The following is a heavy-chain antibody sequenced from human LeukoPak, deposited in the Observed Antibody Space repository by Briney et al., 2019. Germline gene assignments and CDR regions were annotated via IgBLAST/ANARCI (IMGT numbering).Heavy chain of an antibody. V-gene: IGHV4-4*07. D-gene: IGHD1-14*01. CDR1: GGSTNNFY. Sequence: TPSETLSLTCTVSGGSTNNFYWNWFRQPAGEGLEWIGRMYPSGSINYNPSLRSGVTLSVDPSNNQFSLRLTSVTAADTAVYYCARERSISITGTPAFDQWGQGTLVTVSS. CDR3: ARERSISITGTPAFDQ. CDR2: MYPSGSI. J-gene: IGHJ5*02.